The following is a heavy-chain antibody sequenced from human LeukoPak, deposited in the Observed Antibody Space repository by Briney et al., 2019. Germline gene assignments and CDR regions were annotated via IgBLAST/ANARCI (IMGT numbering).Heavy chain of an antibody. D-gene: IGHD2-2*01. CDR2: ISGDGGST. J-gene: IGHJ4*02. CDR3: AKDIGPDIVVVPAAVDY. CDR1: GFTFDDYA. Sequence: GGSLRLSCAASGFTFDDYAMHWVRQAPAKGLEWVSPISGDGGSTYYADSVKGRFTISRDNSKNSLYLQMNSLRTEDTALYYCAKDIGPDIVVVPAAVDYWGQGTLVTVSS. V-gene: IGHV3-43*02.